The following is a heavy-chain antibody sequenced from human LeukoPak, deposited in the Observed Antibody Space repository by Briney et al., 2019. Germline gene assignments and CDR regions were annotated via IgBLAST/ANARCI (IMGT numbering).Heavy chain of an antibody. CDR2: INPNSGGT. CDR3: ARAGFTIFGVVINYYYGMDV. V-gene: IGHV1-2*02. D-gene: IGHD3-3*01. J-gene: IGHJ6*02. Sequence: ASVTVSCKASGYTFTGYYMHWVRQAPGQGLEWMGWINPNSGGTNYAQKFQGRVTMTRDTSISTAYMELSRLRSDDTAVYYCARAGFTIFGVVINYYYGMDVWGQGTTVTVSS. CDR1: GYTFTGYY.